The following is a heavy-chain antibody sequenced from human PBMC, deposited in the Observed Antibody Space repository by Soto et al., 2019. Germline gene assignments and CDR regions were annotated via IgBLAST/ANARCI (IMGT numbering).Heavy chain of an antibody. CDR3: ARSGIVVVVAANYYMDV. Sequence: PSETLSLTCTVSGGSISSYYWSWIRQPPGKGLEWIGYIYYSGSTNYNPSLKSRVTISVDTSKNQFSLKLSSVTAADTAVYYCARSGIVVVVAANYYMDVWGKGTTVT. V-gene: IGHV4-59*08. CDR2: IYYSGST. J-gene: IGHJ6*03. CDR1: GGSISSYY. D-gene: IGHD2-15*01.